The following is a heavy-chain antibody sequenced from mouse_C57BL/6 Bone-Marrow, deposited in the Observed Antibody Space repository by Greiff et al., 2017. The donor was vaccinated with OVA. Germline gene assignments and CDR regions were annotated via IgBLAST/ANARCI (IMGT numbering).Heavy chain of an antibody. V-gene: IGHV1-59*01. CDR3: ARLDDGYYYWYFDV. CDR2: IDPSDSYT. J-gene: IGHJ1*03. Sequence: QVQLQQPGAELVRPGTSVKLSCKASGYTFTSYWMHWVKQRPGQGLEWIGVIDPSDSYTNYNQKFKGKATLTVDTSSSTAYMQLISLTSEDSAVYYCARLDDGYYYWYFDVWGTGTTVTVSS. D-gene: IGHD2-3*01. CDR1: GYTFTSYW.